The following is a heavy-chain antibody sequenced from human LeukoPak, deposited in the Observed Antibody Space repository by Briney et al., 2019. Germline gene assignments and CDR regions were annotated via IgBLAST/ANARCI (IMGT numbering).Heavy chain of an antibody. Sequence: SETLSLTCAVYGGSFSGYYWSWIRQPPGKGLEWIGEINHSGSTNYNPSLKSRVTISVDTSKNQLSLKLSSVTAADTAVYYCAREQGWFDPWGQGTLVTVSS. CDR2: INHSGST. V-gene: IGHV4-34*01. CDR3: AREQGWFDP. J-gene: IGHJ5*02. CDR1: GGSFSGYY. D-gene: IGHD6-13*01.